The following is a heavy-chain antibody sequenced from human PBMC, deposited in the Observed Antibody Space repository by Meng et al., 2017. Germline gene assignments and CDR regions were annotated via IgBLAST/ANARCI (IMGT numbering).Heavy chain of an antibody. J-gene: IGHJ4*02. CDR1: GFTVSSNY. D-gene: IGHD3-10*01. Sequence: GESLKISCAASGFTVSSNYMSWVRQAPGKGLEWVSVIYSGGSTYYADSVKGRFTISRDNSKNTLYLQINSLRAEDTAMYYCARGEDRRQTYGYYFDYWGQGTLVTVSS. CDR3: ARGEDRRQTYGYYFDY. CDR2: IYSGGST. V-gene: IGHV3-53*05.